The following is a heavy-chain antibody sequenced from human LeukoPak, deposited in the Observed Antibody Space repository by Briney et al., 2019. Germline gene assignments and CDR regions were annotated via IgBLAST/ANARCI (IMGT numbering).Heavy chain of an antibody. J-gene: IGHJ4*02. CDR2: IKQDGSEK. CDR1: GFTSSSYW. CDR3: ARGDYVIDY. Sequence: GGSLRLSCAACGFTSSSYWMSWVRQAPGKGLEWVANIKQDGSEKYYVDSVKGRFTISRDNAKNSLYLQMNSLRAEDTAVYYCARGDYVIDYWGQGTLVTVSS. V-gene: IGHV3-7*01. D-gene: IGHD4-17*01.